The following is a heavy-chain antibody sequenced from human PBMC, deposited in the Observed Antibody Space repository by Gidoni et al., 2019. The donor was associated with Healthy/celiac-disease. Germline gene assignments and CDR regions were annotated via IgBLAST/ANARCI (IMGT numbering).Heavy chain of an antibody. J-gene: IGHJ3*02. Sequence: EVQLVESGGGLVKPGGSLRLSCAASGFSSSGSSIYWGRQAPGRGLEWVSSISSSSSYISYADSVKGRFTISRDNAKTSLYLQMNSLRAEDTAVYYCARAPYCSGGSCDSDAFDIWGKGTMVTVSS. D-gene: IGHD2-15*01. CDR2: ISSSSSYI. CDR3: ARAPYCSGGSCDSDAFDI. CDR1: GFSSSGSS. V-gene: IGHV3-21*01.